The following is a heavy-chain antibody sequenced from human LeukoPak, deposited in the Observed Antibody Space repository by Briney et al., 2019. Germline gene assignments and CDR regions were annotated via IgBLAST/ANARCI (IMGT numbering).Heavy chain of an antibody. Sequence: GGSLRLSCAASGFTFSSYSMNWVRQAPGQGLEWVSSISSSSSYIYYADTVKGRFTITRDNAKNSLYLQMNSLRAEDTAVYYCARAGYDSRGYPGGVDYWGQGTLVTVSS. V-gene: IGHV3-21*01. CDR2: ISSSSSYI. CDR1: GFTFSSYS. D-gene: IGHD3-22*01. J-gene: IGHJ4*02. CDR3: ARAGYDSRGYPGGVDY.